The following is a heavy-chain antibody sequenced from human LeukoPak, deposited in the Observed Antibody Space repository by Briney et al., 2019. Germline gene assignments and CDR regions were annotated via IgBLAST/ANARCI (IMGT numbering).Heavy chain of an antibody. CDR3: AKDPHYYYDSSGSWDY. Sequence: PGGSLRLSCAASGFTFDDYAMHWVRQAPGKGLEWVSGISWNSGSIGYADSVKGRFTISRDNAKNSLYLQMNSLRAEDTALYYCAKDPHYYYDSSGSWDYWGQGTLVTVSS. D-gene: IGHD3-22*01. CDR1: GFTFDDYA. V-gene: IGHV3-9*01. J-gene: IGHJ4*02. CDR2: ISWNSGSI.